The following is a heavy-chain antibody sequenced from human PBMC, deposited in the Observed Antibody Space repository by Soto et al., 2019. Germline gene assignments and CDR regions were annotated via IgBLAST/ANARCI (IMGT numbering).Heavy chain of an antibody. V-gene: IGHV3-30*18. CDR2: ISYDGSNK. D-gene: IGHD3-10*01. CDR1: GFTFSSYG. Sequence: GGSLRLSCAASGFTFSSYGMHWVRQAPGKGLEWVAVISYDGSNKYYADSVKGRFTISRDNSKNTLYLQMNSLRAEDTAVYYCAKALLLWFGEPPEVWGQGTTVTVSS. J-gene: IGHJ6*02. CDR3: AKALLLWFGEPPEV.